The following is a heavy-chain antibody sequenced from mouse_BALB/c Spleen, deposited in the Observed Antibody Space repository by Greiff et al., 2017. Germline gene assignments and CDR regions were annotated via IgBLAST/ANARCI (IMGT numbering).Heavy chain of an antibody. V-gene: IGHV5-17*02. J-gene: IGHJ2*01. CDR3: ARGANWDFDY. Sequence: EVQGVESGGGLVQPGGSRKLSCAASGFTFSSFGMHWVRQAPEKGLEWVAYISSGSSTIYYADTVKGRFTISRDNPKNTLFLQMTSLRSEDTAMYYCARGANWDFDYWGQGTTLTVSS. CDR1: GFTFSSFG. CDR2: ISSGSSTI. D-gene: IGHD4-1*01.